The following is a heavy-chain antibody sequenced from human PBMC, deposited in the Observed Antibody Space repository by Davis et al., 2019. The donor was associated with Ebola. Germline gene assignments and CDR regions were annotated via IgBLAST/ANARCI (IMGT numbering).Heavy chain of an antibody. D-gene: IGHD6-19*01. V-gene: IGHV3-30*18. Sequence: GESLKISCAASGFTFSTYSMSWVRQAPGKGLEWVAIISYDGINKYYADSVKGRFTISRDNSKNTLYLQMNSLRAEDTAVYYCAKGLKVSGWYYFDYWGQGTLVTVSS. CDR1: GFTFSTYS. J-gene: IGHJ4*02. CDR3: AKGLKVSGWYYFDY. CDR2: ISYDGINK.